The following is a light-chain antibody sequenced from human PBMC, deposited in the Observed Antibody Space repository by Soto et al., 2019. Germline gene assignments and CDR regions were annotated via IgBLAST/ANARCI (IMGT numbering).Light chain of an antibody. V-gene: IGKV3-15*01. J-gene: IGKJ1*01. CDR3: QQYNNRSRT. CDR1: QSVSNN. CDR2: GAS. Sequence: EIVMTQSPATLSVSPGERATLSCRASQSVSNNLAWYRQKPGQAPRLLIYGASTSATGIPARFSGSRSGTEYTPTTSSLQSEDLAVYYCQQYNNRSRTFGQGTKVEIK.